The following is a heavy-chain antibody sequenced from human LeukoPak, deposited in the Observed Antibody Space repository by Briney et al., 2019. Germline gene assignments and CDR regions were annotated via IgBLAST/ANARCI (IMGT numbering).Heavy chain of an antibody. CDR1: GSTFGNYY. V-gene: IGHV3-7*03. D-gene: IGHD6-19*01. J-gene: IGHJ4*02. CDR2: IKHDGNWK. Sequence: GGSLRLSCAASGSTFGNYYMSWVRQAPGKGLEWVANIKHDGNWKFYADSVKGRFTVSRDNAEKLVYLHMSSLRAEDTAMYYCAREGDXSGSLGDYWGQGILVTVSS. CDR3: AREGDXSGSLGDY.